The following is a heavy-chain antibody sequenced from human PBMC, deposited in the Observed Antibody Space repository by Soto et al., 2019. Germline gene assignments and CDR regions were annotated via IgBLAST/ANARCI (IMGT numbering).Heavy chain of an antibody. D-gene: IGHD2-2*01. CDR2: VYYSGTT. J-gene: IGHJ4*02. V-gene: IGHV4-59*01. CDR3: ARAGSTWRYFFEY. CDR1: GGSINSYY. Sequence: QVQLQESGPGLVKPSETLSLTCTVSGGSINSYYWSWIRQSPGKGLDWIGYVYYSGTTYYNPSLQSRVTISVDTSKKQFSLKVRSVTAADTAIYFCARAGSTWRYFFEYWGQGSLVTVSS.